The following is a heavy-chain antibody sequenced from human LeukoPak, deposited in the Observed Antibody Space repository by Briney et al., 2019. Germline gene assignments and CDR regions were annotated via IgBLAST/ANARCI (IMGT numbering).Heavy chain of an antibody. CDR3: AQATTVTIRSFDN. J-gene: IGHJ4*02. D-gene: IGHD4-17*01. CDR2: ISAGGGGT. CDR1: GFTFSSYA. Sequence: GGSLRLSRAASGFTFSSYALTWVRQPPGKGLEWVSAISAGGGGTYHADSVKGRFTLSRDNSKNTLYLQMNSLRAEDTAVYYCAQATTVTIRSFDNWGRGTLVTVS. V-gene: IGHV3-23*01.